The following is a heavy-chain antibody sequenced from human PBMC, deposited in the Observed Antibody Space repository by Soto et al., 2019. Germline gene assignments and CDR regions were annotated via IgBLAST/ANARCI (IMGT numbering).Heavy chain of an antibody. CDR2: IYHSGST. CDR1: GGSISSGGYS. D-gene: IGHD3-22*01. CDR3: SRGDYYDSCGYPPRAMATNLFGP. J-gene: IGHJ5*02. V-gene: IGHV4-30-2*01. Sequence: SETLSLTCAVSGGSISSGGYSWSWIRQPPGKGLEWIGYIYHSGSTYYNPSLKSRVTISVDRSKNQFSLKLSSVTAADTAVYYCSRGDYYDSCGYPPRAMATNLFGPWGQGTLVTVSS.